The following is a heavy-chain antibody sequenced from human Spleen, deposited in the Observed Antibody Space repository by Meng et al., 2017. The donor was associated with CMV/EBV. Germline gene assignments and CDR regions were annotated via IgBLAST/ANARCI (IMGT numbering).Heavy chain of an antibody. Sequence: GGSLRLSCAASGFSFSDSEMDWVRQAPGKGLEWVSYISSSSTIIYYADSVKGRFTISRDNAKNSLYLQMNSLRAEDTAVYFCARGYHDREFRSWGKGTLVTVSS. CDR2: ISSSSTII. CDR1: GFSFSDSE. V-gene: IGHV3-48*03. CDR3: ARGYHDREFRS. J-gene: IGHJ5*02. D-gene: IGHD3-22*01.